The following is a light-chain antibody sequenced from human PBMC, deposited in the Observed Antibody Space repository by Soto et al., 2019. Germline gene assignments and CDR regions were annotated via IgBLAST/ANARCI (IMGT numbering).Light chain of an antibody. CDR2: GAS. Sequence: VLTQSPETLSLSPGERTTLSCRAGQSISRYLAWYQQKPGQGPRLLIYGASSRATGTPDRFSGSGSGTDFTLTINRLEPEDFALYYCQQYGSSPPTFGQGTKVDI. CDR1: QSISRY. V-gene: IGKV3-20*01. J-gene: IGKJ1*01. CDR3: QQYGSSPPT.